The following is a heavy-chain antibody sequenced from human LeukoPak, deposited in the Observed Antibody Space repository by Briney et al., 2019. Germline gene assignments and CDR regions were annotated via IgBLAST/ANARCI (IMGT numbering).Heavy chain of an antibody. CDR2: IYYSGST. CDR1: GGSISSYY. Sequence: SETLSLTCTVSGGSISSYYWSWIRQPPGKGLEWIGYIYYSGSTNYNPSLKSRVTISVDTSKNQFSLKLSSVTAADTAVYYCAKKESITMVRGVISPYFDYWGQGTLVTVSS. V-gene: IGHV4-59*01. J-gene: IGHJ4*02. D-gene: IGHD3-10*01. CDR3: AKKESITMVRGVISPYFDY.